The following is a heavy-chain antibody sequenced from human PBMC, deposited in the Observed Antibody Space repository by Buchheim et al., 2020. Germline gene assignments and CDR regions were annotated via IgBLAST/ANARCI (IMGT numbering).Heavy chain of an antibody. V-gene: IGHV3-7*01. J-gene: IGHJ4*02. CDR2: IKEDGSKT. CDR3: VRSVNSSSSL. CDR1: GFSFSSYW. D-gene: IGHD6-13*01. Sequence: EVQLVESGGGLVQPGGSLRLSCAASGFSFSSYWMNWVRQAPGKGLEWVASIKEDGSKTYYVDSVKGRFTISRDNAKNSLYLQIDSLRVEDTAVYYCVRSVNSSSSLWGQGT.